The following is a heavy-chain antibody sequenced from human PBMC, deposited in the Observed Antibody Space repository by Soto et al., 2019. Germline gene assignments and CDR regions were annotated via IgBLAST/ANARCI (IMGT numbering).Heavy chain of an antibody. D-gene: IGHD3-3*01. J-gene: IGHJ6*02. V-gene: IGHV1-69*06. CDR2: IIPIFGTA. CDR3: ASIYTIFGVADHYYYGMGV. Sequence: SVKVSCKASGGTFSSYAISWVRQARGQGLEWMGGIIPIFGTANYAQKFQGRVTITADKSTSTAYMELSSLRSEDTAVYYCASIYTIFGVADHYYYGMGVWGQGTTVTVSS. CDR1: GGTFSSYA.